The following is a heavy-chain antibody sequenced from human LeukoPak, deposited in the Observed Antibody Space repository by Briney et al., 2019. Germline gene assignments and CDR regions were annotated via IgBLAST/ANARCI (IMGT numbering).Heavy chain of an antibody. Sequence: GGSLRLSCAASGFTFSDYYMSWIRQAPGKGLEWVSYISSSGSPIYYADSVKGRFTISRDNSKNTLYLQMNSLRAEDTAVYCCARSRRRELLGTYFDYWGQGTLVTASS. J-gene: IGHJ4*02. CDR2: ISSSGSPI. CDR3: ARSRRRELLGTYFDY. CDR1: GFTFSDYY. V-gene: IGHV3-11*04. D-gene: IGHD1-26*01.